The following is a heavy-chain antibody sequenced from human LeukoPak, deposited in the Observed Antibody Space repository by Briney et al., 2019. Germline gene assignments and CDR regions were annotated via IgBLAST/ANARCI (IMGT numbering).Heavy chain of an antibody. CDR3: ARGIPQAVVMLDY. CDR1: GYTFTSYG. J-gene: IGHJ4*02. CDR2: IRVYNGDT. Sequence: ASVKVSCKASGYTFTSYGISWVRQAPGQGLEWMGWIRVYNGDTNYAQKLQGRVTMTTDTSTSTAYMELSSLRSEDTAVYYCARGIPQAVVMLDYWGQGTLVTVSS. D-gene: IGHD6-19*01. V-gene: IGHV1-18*01.